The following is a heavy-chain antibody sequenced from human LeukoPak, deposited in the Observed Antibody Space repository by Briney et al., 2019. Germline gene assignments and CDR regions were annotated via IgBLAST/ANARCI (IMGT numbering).Heavy chain of an antibody. CDR2: MYYSGST. Sequence: PSETPSLTCTVSGGSISSSSYYWGWIRQTPGKGLEWIGTMYYSGSTNYNPSLKSRVTLSIDTPKNQFSLRLSSVTAADTAVYYCASKSTAWTIDYWGQGTLVTVSS. CDR1: GGSISSSSYY. J-gene: IGHJ4*02. CDR3: ASKSTAWTIDY. V-gene: IGHV4-39*01. D-gene: IGHD3/OR15-3a*01.